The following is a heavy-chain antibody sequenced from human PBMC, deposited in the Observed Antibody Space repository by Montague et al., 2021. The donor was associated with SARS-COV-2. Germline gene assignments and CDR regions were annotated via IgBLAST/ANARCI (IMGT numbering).Heavy chain of an antibody. Sequence: SETLSLTCTVSGGSISSSSYYWGWIRQPPGKGLEWIGSIYYSGSTYYNPSLKSRVTISVDTSKNQFSLKLSSVTAADTAVYYCARSQWHNWYFDLWGRGTLVTVSS. CDR3: ARSQWHNWYFDL. V-gene: IGHV4-39*07. D-gene: IGHD2-8*01. CDR1: GGSISSSSYY. J-gene: IGHJ2*01. CDR2: IYYSGST.